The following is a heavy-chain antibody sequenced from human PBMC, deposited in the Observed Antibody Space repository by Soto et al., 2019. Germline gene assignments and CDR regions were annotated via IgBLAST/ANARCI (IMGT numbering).Heavy chain of an antibody. V-gene: IGHV4-34*01. Sequence: SETLSLTCAVYGGSFSGYYWSWIRQPPGKGLEWIGEINHSGSTNYNPYLKSRVTISVDTSKNQFSLKLSSVTAADTAVYYCARQVSYYDFWSGYYYYFDYWGQGTLVTVSS. CDR3: ARQVSYYDFWSGYYYYFDY. CDR2: INHSGST. D-gene: IGHD3-3*01. CDR1: GGSFSGYY. J-gene: IGHJ4*02.